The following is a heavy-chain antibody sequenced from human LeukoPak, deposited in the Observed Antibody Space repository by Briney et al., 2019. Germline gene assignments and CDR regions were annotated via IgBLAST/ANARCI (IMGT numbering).Heavy chain of an antibody. V-gene: IGHV3-48*01. D-gene: IGHD3-22*01. CDR2: ISSSSSTI. CDR1: GFTFSSYS. J-gene: IGHJ4*02. Sequence: PGGSLRLSCAASGFTFSSYSMNWVRQAPGKGLEWVSYISSSSSTIYYADSVKGRFTISRDNAKNSLYLQMNSLRAEDTAVYYCAKISGYYPFDYWGQGTLVTVSS. CDR3: AKISGYYPFDY.